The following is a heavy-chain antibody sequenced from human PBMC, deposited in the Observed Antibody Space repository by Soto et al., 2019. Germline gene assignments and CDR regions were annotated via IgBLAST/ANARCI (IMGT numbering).Heavy chain of an antibody. CDR1: GFTFTSSA. CDR3: AAQYDSSGYPALDAFDI. V-gene: IGHV1-58*01. Sequence: GPQVKVSCKASGFTFTSSAVQWVRQARGQRLEWIGWIVVGSGNTNYAQKFQERVTITRDMSTSTAYMELSSLRSEDTAVYYCAAQYDSSGYPALDAFDIWGQGTMVTVSS. J-gene: IGHJ3*02. CDR2: IVVGSGNT. D-gene: IGHD3-22*01.